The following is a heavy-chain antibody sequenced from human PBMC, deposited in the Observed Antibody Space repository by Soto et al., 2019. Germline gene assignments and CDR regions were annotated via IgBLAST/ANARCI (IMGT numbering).Heavy chain of an antibody. CDR2: ISAYNGNT. J-gene: IGHJ4*02. V-gene: IGHV1-18*01. CDR1: GYTFTNFG. CDR3: AGGGTQIDY. Sequence: QVQLVQSGAEVKKPGASVKVSCKASGYTFTNFGISWVRQAPGQGLEWMGWISAYNGNTNYAQNFQGRVTMTTDTATRTAYMELRSLRSEDPAVYYCAGGGTQIDYWGQGTLVTVSS. D-gene: IGHD3-16*01.